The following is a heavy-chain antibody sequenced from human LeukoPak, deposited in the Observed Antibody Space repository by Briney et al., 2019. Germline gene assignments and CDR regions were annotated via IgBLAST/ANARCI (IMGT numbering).Heavy chain of an antibody. V-gene: IGHV3-74*01. D-gene: IGHD4-23*01. J-gene: IGHJ4*02. CDR3: ARGRPHGNDY. CDR2: IASDGSST. Sequence: GGSLRLACAAYGFTFSSYWMNWVRQAPGKGLVRVSRIASDGSSTTYADSVKGRFSISRDNAKNTLYLQMNSLRVEDTAVYYCARGRPHGNDYWGQGTLVTVSS. CDR1: GFTFSSYW.